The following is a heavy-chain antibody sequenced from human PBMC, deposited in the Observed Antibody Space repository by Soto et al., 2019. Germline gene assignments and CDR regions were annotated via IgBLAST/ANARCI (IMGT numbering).Heavy chain of an antibody. CDR2: IYYSGST. CDR3: ARHYTLDIVLDWFDP. CDR1: GGSISSSSYY. V-gene: IGHV4-39*01. J-gene: IGHJ5*02. Sequence: PSETLSLTCTVSGGSISSSSYYWGWIRQPPGKGMEWIGSIYYSGSTYYNQSLKSRVTISVDTSKNQFSLKLSSVTAADSAVFYCARHYTLDIVLDWFDPWGQGTLVTVSS. D-gene: IGHD2-2*03.